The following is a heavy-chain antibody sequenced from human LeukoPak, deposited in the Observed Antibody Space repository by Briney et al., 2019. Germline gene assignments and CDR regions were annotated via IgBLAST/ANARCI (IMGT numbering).Heavy chain of an antibody. J-gene: IGHJ4*02. CDR2: IYSGGST. CDR1: GFTVSSNY. D-gene: IGHD6-19*01. V-gene: IGHV3-53*01. CDR3: ARESVAGNRDFDY. Sequence: PGGSLRLSCAASGFTVSSNYMTWVRQAPGKGLEWVSVIYSGGSTYYADSVKGRFTISRDNSKNTLYLQMNSLRAEDTAVYYCARESVAGNRDFDYWGQGTLVTVSS.